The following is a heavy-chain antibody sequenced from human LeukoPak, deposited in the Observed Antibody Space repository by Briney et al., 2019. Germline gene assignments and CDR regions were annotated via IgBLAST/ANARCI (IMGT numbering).Heavy chain of an antibody. Sequence: SETLSLTCAVYGGSFSGYYWSWIRQPPGKGLEWIGEINHSGSTNYNPSLKSRVTISVDTSKNQFSLKLSSVTAADTAVYYCARSPTLALDNWFDPWGQGTLVTVSS. CDR2: INHSGST. J-gene: IGHJ5*02. V-gene: IGHV4-34*01. CDR3: ARSPTLALDNWFDP. CDR1: GGSFSGYY.